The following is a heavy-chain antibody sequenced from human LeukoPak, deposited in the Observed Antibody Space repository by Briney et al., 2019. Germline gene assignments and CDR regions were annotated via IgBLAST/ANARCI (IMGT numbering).Heavy chain of an antibody. J-gene: IGHJ4*02. CDR3: ARVVRSSSWRTDY. D-gene: IGHD6-13*01. Sequence: PGGSLRLSCAASGFTFSSYGMHWVRQAPGKGLEWVAVIWYDGSNKYYADSVKGRFTISRDNSKNTLYLQMNSLRAEDTAVYYCARVVRSSSWRTDYWGQGTLVTVSS. V-gene: IGHV3-33*01. CDR2: IWYDGSNK. CDR1: GFTFSSYG.